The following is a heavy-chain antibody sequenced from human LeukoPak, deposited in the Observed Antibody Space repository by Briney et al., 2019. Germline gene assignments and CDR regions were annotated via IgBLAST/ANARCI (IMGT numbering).Heavy chain of an antibody. D-gene: IGHD3-16*02. J-gene: IGHJ4*02. CDR1: GGSISSSSYY. CDR3: ARDHYDYVWGSYRTENFDY. CDR2: IYYSGSA. V-gene: IGHV4-39*07. Sequence: SETLSLTCTVSGGSISSSSYYWGWIRQPPGKGLEWIGSIYYSGSAYYNPSLKSRVTISVDTSKNQFSLKLSSVTAADTAVYYCARDHYDYVWGSYRTENFDYWGQGTLVTVSS.